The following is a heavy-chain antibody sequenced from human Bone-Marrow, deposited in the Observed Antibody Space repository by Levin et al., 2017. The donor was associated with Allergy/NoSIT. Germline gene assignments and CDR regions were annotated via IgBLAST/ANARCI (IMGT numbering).Heavy chain of an antibody. Sequence: SETLSLTCSVSGGSIGSFYWNWIRQPAGKGLEWIGRVYETGDTKYTPSLKSRITMSVDKSKNQVSLKLTSVTAADTAVYYCARGGTLLGLEYWGQGILVTVSS. CDR2: VYETGDT. J-gene: IGHJ4*02. CDR1: GGSIGSFY. CDR3: ARGGTLLGLEY. V-gene: IGHV4-4*07.